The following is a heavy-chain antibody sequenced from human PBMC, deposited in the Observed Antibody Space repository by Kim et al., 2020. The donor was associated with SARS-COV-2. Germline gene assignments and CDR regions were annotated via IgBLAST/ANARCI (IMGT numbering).Heavy chain of an antibody. CDR3: AKDGGPAYCSSTSCDGYGMDV. D-gene: IGHD2-2*01. V-gene: IGHV3-30*18. Sequence: GGSLRLSCAASGFTFSSYGMHWVRQAPGKGLEWVAVISYDGSNKYYADSVKGRFTISRDNSKNTLYLQMNSLRAEDTAVYYCAKDGGPAYCSSTSCDGYGMDVWGQGTTVTVSS. CDR2: ISYDGSNK. J-gene: IGHJ6*02. CDR1: GFTFSSYG.